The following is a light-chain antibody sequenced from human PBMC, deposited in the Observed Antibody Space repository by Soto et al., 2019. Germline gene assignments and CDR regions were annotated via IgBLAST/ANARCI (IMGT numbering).Light chain of an antibody. CDR3: CSYAGSSTV. CDR2: EGS. J-gene: IGLJ1*01. CDR1: SSDVGSYNL. V-gene: IGLV2-23*03. Sequence: QSALTQPASVSGSPGQSITISCTGTSSDVGSYNLVSWYQQHPGKAPKLMIYEGSKRPSGVSNRFSGSKSGNTASLTISGLQAEDVADYYCCSYAGSSTVFGTGTKVTVL.